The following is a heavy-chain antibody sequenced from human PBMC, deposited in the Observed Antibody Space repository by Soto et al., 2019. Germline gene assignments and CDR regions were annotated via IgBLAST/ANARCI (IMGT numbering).Heavy chain of an antibody. CDR1: GGSFSTYT. CDR2: IIPILDIT. J-gene: IGHJ4*02. D-gene: IGHD2-2*01. V-gene: IGHV1-69*02. CDR3: LVVLIARGGH. Sequence: QVQLVQSGAEVKKPGSSVKVSCRTSGGSFSTYTISWVRQAPGQGLEWLGRIIPILDITNYAQNFQGRVTITADKSTSTSYMELSNLRSEDTAVYYCLVVLIARGGHWGQGTRVTVSS.